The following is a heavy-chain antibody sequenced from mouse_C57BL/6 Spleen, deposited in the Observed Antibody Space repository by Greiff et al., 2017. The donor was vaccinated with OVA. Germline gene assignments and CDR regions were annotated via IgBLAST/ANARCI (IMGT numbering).Heavy chain of an antibody. D-gene: IGHD2-10*02. CDR3: AKGGYDYDAMDY. Sequence: VQLQQPGAELVMPGASVKLSCKASGYTFTSYWMHWVKQRPGPGLEWIGEIDPSDSYTNYNQKFKGKSTLTVDKSSSTAYMQLSSLTSEDSAVYYCAKGGYDYDAMDYWGQGTSVTVSS. J-gene: IGHJ4*01. CDR1: GYTFTSYW. CDR2: IDPSDSYT. V-gene: IGHV1-69*01.